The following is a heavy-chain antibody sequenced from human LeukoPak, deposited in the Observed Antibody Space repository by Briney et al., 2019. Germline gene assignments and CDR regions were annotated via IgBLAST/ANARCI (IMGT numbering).Heavy chain of an antibody. CDR2: IIPIFGTA. CDR3: ARALREDIVVVTAAPPYYHGMDV. CDR1: GGTFSSYA. Sequence: ASVKVSCKASGGTFSSYAISWVRQAPGQGLEWMGGIIPIFGTANYAQKFQGRVTITADESTSTAYMELSSLRSEDTAVYYCARALREDIVVVTAAPPYYHGMDVWGKGTTVTVSS. D-gene: IGHD2-2*01. J-gene: IGHJ6*04. V-gene: IGHV1-69*13.